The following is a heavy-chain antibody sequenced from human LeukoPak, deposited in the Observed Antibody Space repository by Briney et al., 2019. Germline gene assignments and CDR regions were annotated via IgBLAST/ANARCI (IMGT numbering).Heavy chain of an antibody. Sequence: PSETLSLTCAGYGGSFSGYYWSWIRQPPGKGLEGIGEINHSGSTNYNPSLKSQVTISVDTSKNQFSLKVSSVTAADTAVYYCARGEIAVAGPFDYWGQGTLVTVSS. D-gene: IGHD6-19*01. V-gene: IGHV4-34*01. CDR1: GGSFSGYY. CDR2: INHSGST. CDR3: ARGEIAVAGPFDY. J-gene: IGHJ4*02.